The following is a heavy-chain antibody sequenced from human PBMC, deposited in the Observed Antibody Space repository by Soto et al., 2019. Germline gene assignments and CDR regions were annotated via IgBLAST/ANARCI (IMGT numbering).Heavy chain of an antibody. V-gene: IGHV1-8*01. CDR2: MNPNSGNT. CDR3: ARDSTQEPEDRTRAFDY. Sequence: GASVKVSCKASGYTFTSYDINWVRQATGQGLEWMGWMNPNSGNTGYAQKFQGRVTMTRNTSISTAYMELSSLRSEDTAVYYCARDSTQEPEDRTRAFDYWGQGTLVTVSS. CDR1: GYTFTSYD. J-gene: IGHJ4*02. D-gene: IGHD6-13*01.